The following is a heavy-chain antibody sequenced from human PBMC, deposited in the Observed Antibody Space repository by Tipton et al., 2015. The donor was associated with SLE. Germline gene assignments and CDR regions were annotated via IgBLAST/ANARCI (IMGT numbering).Heavy chain of an antibody. D-gene: IGHD6-25*01. CDR2: IKHSGST. V-gene: IGHV4-34*01. Sequence: TLSLTCAVYGGSFSGYYWSWFRQPPGKGLEWIGEIKHSGSTNYNPSLKSRVTISVDTSKNQFSLKLSSVTAADTAVYYCASPGSSAPEPYFPHWGQGTLVTVAS. J-gene: IGHJ1*01. CDR1: GGSFSGYY. CDR3: ASPGSSAPEPYFPH.